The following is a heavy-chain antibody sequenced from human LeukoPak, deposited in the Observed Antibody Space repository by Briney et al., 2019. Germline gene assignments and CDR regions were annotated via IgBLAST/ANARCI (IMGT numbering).Heavy chain of an antibody. J-gene: IGHJ4*02. D-gene: IGHD5-24*01. V-gene: IGHV3-21*04. CDR1: GFTFSSYS. CDR3: VRGLGSGYNFDY. Sequence: PGGSLRLSCAASGFTFSSYSMNWVRQAPGKGLDWVSSISSSSSYIKYADSVTGRFTISRDNAKNSMYLQMSSLRAEDTALYYCVRGLGSGYNFDYWGQGTLVTVSS. CDR2: ISSSSSYI.